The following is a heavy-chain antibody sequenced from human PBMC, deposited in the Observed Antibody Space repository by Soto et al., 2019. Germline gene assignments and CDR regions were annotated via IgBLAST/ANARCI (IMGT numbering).Heavy chain of an antibody. J-gene: IGHJ4*02. CDR3: TTNEVRGFSGYAPRSFDN. CDR1: GFTFIDAW. Sequence: EVQLVESGGDLIKPGGSLRLSCTASGFTFIDAWMSWFRQAPGKGLEWVGRIRSRTDAGTTDYPAPVKGRFTISRDDSKNTVYLQMHSLKIEDTAVYYCTTNEVRGFSGYAPRSFDNWGQGTLVTVSS. D-gene: IGHD5-12*01. CDR2: IRSRTDAGTT. V-gene: IGHV3-15*01.